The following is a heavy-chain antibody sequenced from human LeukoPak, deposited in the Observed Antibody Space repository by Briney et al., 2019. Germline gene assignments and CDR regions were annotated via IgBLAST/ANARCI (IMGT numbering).Heavy chain of an antibody. J-gene: IGHJ6*02. Sequence: GESLKISCKGSGYSFTSYWIGWVRQMPGKGLEWMGIIYPGDSDTRYSPSFQGQVTISADKSISTAYLQWSSLKASDTAMYYCARHPTYGDYGMDYYYGMDVWGQGTTVTVSS. CDR1: GYSFTSYW. CDR2: IYPGDSDT. CDR3: ARHPTYGDYGMDYYYGMDV. V-gene: IGHV5-51*01. D-gene: IGHD4-17*01.